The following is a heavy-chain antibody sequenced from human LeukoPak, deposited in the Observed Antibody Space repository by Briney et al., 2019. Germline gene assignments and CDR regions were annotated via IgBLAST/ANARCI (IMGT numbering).Heavy chain of an antibody. CDR3: ASFFCTSGLCYYLDY. D-gene: IGHD2-8*01. Sequence: ASVKVSCKASGYTFKNFVMNWVRQAPGQGLEWMGWIDTNTGNPTYVQRFTGRFVFSVDASVSTAYLQISSLKAEDTAVYYCASFFCTSGLCYYLDYWGQGTLVTVSS. V-gene: IGHV7-4-1*02. CDR2: IDTNTGNP. J-gene: IGHJ4*02. CDR1: GYTFKNFV.